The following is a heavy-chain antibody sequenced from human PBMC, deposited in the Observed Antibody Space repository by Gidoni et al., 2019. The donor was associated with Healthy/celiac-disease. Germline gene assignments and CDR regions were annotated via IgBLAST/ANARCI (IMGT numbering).Heavy chain of an antibody. J-gene: IGHJ4*02. CDR3: AKDRKRWLQLETFDY. Sequence: QVQLVESGGGVVQPGRSLRLSCSASGFTFSRYGMHWVRQAPGKGLEWVAVISYDGSKKYYADSVKGRFTISRDNSKNTLYLQMNSLRAEDTAVYYCAKDRKRWLQLETFDYWGQGTLVTVSS. CDR1: GFTFSRYG. CDR2: ISYDGSKK. V-gene: IGHV3-30*18. D-gene: IGHD5-12*01.